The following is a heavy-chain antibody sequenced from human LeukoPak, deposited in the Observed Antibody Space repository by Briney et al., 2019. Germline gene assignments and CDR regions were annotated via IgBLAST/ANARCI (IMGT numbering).Heavy chain of an antibody. CDR2: IYPGDSDS. D-gene: IGHD5-12*01. Sequence: GESLKISCRASGNSFSTNWIGWVRQMPGKGLEWMGVIYPGDSDSRYSPSFQGPVTMSADKSISTAYLQWSSLKASDSAMYYCGRGGYSGYEFDYWGQGTLVTVSS. V-gene: IGHV5-51*01. CDR3: GRGGYSGYEFDY. CDR1: GNSFSTNW. J-gene: IGHJ4*02.